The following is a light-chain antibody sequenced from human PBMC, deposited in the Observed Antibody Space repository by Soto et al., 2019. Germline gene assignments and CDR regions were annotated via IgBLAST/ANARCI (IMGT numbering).Light chain of an antibody. CDR3: NQYNKWPPWT. J-gene: IGKJ1*01. Sequence: EIVMTQSPATLSVSPGERASLSLRASQSVSINLAWYQQKPGQAPRLLIYGASTRATGIPVRFSGIGSGTEFSHTISSLESVDFAVYYCNQYNKWPPWTFGQGTKVEIK. CDR1: QSVSIN. CDR2: GAS. V-gene: IGKV3-15*01.